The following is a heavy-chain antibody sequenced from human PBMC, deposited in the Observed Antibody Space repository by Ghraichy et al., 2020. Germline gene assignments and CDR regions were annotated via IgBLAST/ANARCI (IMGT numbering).Heavy chain of an antibody. D-gene: IGHD2-15*01. CDR3: ARPVTPDDAYDI. V-gene: IGHV3-7*03. CDR1: GFMFSGYW. Sequence: GGSLRLSCAASGFMFSGYWMNWVRHAPGKGLEWVASIKDDGSEKYYLDSVKGRFTIFRDNAKKSLYLQMNSLRAEDTAIYYCARPVTPDDAYDIWGQGTMVTVSS. J-gene: IGHJ3*02. CDR2: IKDDGSEK.